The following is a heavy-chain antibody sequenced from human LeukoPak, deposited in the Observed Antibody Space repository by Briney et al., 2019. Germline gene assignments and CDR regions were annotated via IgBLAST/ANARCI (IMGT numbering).Heavy chain of an antibody. CDR1: GFTFSSYS. CDR3: ARDQAFFYYYCYMDV. V-gene: IGHV3-7*01. J-gene: IGHJ6*03. Sequence: GGSLRLSCAASGFTFSSYSMNWVRQAPGKGLEWVANINQDGSEKYYVDSVKGRFTISRDNAKNSLYLQMNSLRAEDTAVYYCARDQAFFYYYCYMDVWGKGTTVTVSS. D-gene: IGHD3-3*01. CDR2: INQDGSEK.